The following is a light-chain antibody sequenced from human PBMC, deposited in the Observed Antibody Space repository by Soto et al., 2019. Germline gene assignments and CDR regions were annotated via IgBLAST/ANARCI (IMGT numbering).Light chain of an antibody. CDR2: GNR. CDR3: QSFDSSLNGVV. Sequence: QSVLTQPPSVSGAPGQRVTISCTGSSSNIGADYDVHWYQQIPGTAPKLLMYGNRNRPSGVPDRFSGSKSGTSASLAITGLQAEDEADYYCQSFDSSLNGVVFGGGTKLTVL. J-gene: IGLJ2*01. V-gene: IGLV1-40*01. CDR1: SSNIGADYD.